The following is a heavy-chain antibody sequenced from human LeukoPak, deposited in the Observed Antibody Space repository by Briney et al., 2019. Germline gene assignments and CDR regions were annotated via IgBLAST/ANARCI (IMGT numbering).Heavy chain of an antibody. J-gene: IGHJ4*02. Sequence: GGSLRLYCAASGFTFSSYAMSWVRQAPGQGLEWVSAISGSGGSTYYADSVKGRFTISRDNSKNTLYLQMNSLRAEDTAVYYCAKDRSWDGDYPLTGWGQGTLVTVSS. D-gene: IGHD4-17*01. CDR3: AKDRSWDGDYPLTG. CDR2: ISGSGGST. CDR1: GFTFSSYA. V-gene: IGHV3-23*01.